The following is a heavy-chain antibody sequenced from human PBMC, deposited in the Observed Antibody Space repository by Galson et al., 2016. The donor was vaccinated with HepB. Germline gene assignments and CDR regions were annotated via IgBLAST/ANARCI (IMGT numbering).Heavy chain of an antibody. CDR2: FNSDGTIS. CDR1: GFAFGSHW. J-gene: IGHJ5*02. D-gene: IGHD4-23*01. V-gene: IGHV3-74*01. Sequence: SLRLSCAASGFAFGSHWMHWVRQVPGKGLVWVSRFNSDGTISNYADSVKGRFTISRDNAKNTLYLQMNSLRVEDTAVYYCGRDHSVVLTTAYNWFDPWGRGTLVTVSS. CDR3: GRDHSVVLTTAYNWFDP.